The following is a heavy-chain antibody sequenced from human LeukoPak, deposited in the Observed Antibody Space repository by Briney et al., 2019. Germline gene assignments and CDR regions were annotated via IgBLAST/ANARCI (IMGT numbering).Heavy chain of an antibody. Sequence: GGSLRLSSAASGFTFSGYSMNWVRQAPGKGLEWISYISNERSIIADSVKGRFTISRYNAENSLFLQMNSLRAEDTAVYYCARATDWSFDYWGQGILVTVSS. CDR3: ARATDWSFDY. CDR1: GFTFSGYS. CDR2: ISNERSII. J-gene: IGHJ4*02. V-gene: IGHV3-48*01. D-gene: IGHD2-21*01.